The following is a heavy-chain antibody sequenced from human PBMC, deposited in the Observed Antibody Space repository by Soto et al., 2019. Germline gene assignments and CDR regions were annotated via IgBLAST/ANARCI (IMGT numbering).Heavy chain of an antibody. CDR2: ISSSSSYI. CDR1: GFSFCSYG. Sequence: GGSMILSCGAGGFSFCSYGMNWVRQAPGKGLEWVSSISSSSSYIYYADSVKGRFTISRDNAKNSLYLQMNSLRAEDTAVYYCARAPFPYDYYYYYGMDVWGQGTTVTVSS. D-gene: IGHD2-21*01. V-gene: IGHV3-21*01. CDR3: ARAPFPYDYYYYYGMDV. J-gene: IGHJ6*02.